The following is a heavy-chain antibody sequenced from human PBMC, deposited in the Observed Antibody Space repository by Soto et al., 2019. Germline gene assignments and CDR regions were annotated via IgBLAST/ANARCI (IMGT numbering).Heavy chain of an antibody. CDR3: MLGSGWKDFDY. V-gene: IGHV4-39*01. CDR1: GGSITSSSYY. CDR2: IYYSGGT. D-gene: IGHD3-22*01. J-gene: IGHJ4*02. Sequence: PSETLSLTCTVSGGSITSSSYYWGWIRQPPGKGLEWIGSIYYSGGTYYNPSLKSRVTISVDTSKNQFSLKLSSVTAADTAVYYCMLGSGWKDFDYWGQGTLVTSPQ.